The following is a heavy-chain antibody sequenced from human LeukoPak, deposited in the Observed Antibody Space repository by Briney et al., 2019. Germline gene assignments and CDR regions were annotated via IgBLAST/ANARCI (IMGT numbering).Heavy chain of an antibody. CDR1: GFTFSSYG. CDR3: AKDHDYSNSGFDY. Sequence: PGGSLRLSCAASGFTFSSYGMHWVRQAPGKGLEWVAVISYDGSNKYYADSVKGRFTISRDNSKNTLYLQMNSLRAEDTAVYYCAKDHDYSNSGFDYWGQGTLVTVSS. D-gene: IGHD4-11*01. J-gene: IGHJ4*02. CDR2: ISYDGSNK. V-gene: IGHV3-30*18.